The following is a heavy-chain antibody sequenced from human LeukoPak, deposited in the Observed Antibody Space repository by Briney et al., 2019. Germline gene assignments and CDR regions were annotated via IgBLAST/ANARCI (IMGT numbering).Heavy chain of an antibody. D-gene: IGHD6-19*01. CDR1: GFTFRCAS. J-gene: IGHJ4*02. CDR3: ARYSGAVAASYN. V-gene: IGHV3-21*01. Sequence: GGSLRLSCSVSGFTFRCASMNSGRQAPGKGLEWVSSISSSSSYIYYADSVKGRFTISRDNAKNSLYLQMNSLRAEDTAVYYCARYSGAVAASYNWGQGTLVTVSS. CDR2: ISSSSSYI.